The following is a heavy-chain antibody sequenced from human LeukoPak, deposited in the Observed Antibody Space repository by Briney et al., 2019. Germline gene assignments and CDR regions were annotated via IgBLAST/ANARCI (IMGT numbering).Heavy chain of an antibody. V-gene: IGHV3-74*01. CDR3: AREEPYCSSTSCYFSFDY. D-gene: IGHD2-2*01. CDR2: IYSDGNST. CDR1: GFTFSSYW. J-gene: IGHJ4*02. Sequence: GGSLRLSCAASGFTFSSYWMHWVRQAPGKGLVWVSRIYSDGNSTNYADSVKGRFTISRDNAKNTLYLQMNSLRVEDTAVSYCAREEPYCSSTSCYFSFDYWGQGTLVTVSS.